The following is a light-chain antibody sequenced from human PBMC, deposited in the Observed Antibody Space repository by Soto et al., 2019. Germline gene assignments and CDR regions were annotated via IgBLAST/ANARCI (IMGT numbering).Light chain of an antibody. CDR1: SSNIGAGYD. Sequence: QSVLTQPPSVSGAPGQRVTISCTGRSSNIGAGYDVHWYQQLPGTAPKLLIYGNNNRPSGVPDRFSGSKSGTSASLAITGLQAEDEADYYCQSYDSSLSAVVFGGGTKVTVL. CDR3: QSYDSSLSAVV. V-gene: IGLV1-40*01. J-gene: IGLJ2*01. CDR2: GNN.